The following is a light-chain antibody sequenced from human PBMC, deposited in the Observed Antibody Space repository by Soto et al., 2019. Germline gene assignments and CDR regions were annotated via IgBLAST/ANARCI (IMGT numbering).Light chain of an antibody. J-gene: IGKJ4*01. CDR1: QDINTY. CDR2: DAS. CDR3: PHYDYLLLT. V-gene: IGKV1-33*01. Sequence: DIQMTQSPSSLSASVGDRVTITCQASQDINTYLNWYQQKPGKAPKLLIYDASKLETGIPSRFSGGGSGTDLTLTFTSLQTEDISTSFCPHYDYLLLTFGGGTKVELK.